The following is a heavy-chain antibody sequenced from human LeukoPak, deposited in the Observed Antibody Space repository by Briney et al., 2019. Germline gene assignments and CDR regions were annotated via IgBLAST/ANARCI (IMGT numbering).Heavy chain of an antibody. J-gene: IGHJ6*02. Sequence: GASVKVSCKASGGTFSSYTVSWVRQAPGQGLEWMGRIIPILGIANYAQKFQGRVTITADKSTSTAYMELSSLRSEDTAVYYCATRYCSGGSCPNCPYYYGMDVWGQGTTVTVSS. V-gene: IGHV1-69*02. CDR2: IIPILGIA. CDR1: GGTFSSYT. CDR3: ATRYCSGGSCPNCPYYYGMDV. D-gene: IGHD2-15*01.